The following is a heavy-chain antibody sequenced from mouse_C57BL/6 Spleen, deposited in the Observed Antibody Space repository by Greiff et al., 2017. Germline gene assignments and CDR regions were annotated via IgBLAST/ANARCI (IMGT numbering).Heavy chain of an antibody. CDR2: ISDGGSYT. V-gene: IGHV5-4*01. CDR1: GFTFSSYA. D-gene: IGHD2-5*01. CDR3: ARGINYYSNYVDY. J-gene: IGHJ2*01. Sequence: EVQLVESGGGLVKPGGSLKLSCAASGFTFSSYAMSWVRQTPEKRLEWVATISDGGSYTYYPDNVKGRFTISRDNAKNNLYLQMSHLKSEDTAMYYCARGINYYSNYVDYWGQGTTLTVSS.